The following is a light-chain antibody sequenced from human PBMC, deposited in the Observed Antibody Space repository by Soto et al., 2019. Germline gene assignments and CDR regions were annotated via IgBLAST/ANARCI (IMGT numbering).Light chain of an antibody. J-gene: IGKJ1*01. V-gene: IGKV1-5*03. CDR3: QHYNSHWR. CDR1: QNITTW. Sequence: GDTVTITCRASQNITTWLAWYLQKPGKAPKLLIYKASTLETGAPSRFSGSGSGTEFTLTIRSLQPDEFATYYCQHYNSHWRFGQGTKVDIK. CDR2: KAS.